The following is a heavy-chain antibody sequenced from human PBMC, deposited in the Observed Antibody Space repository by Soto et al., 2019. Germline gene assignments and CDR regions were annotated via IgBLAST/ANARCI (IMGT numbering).Heavy chain of an antibody. V-gene: IGHV3-13*01. CDR1: GFTFSSYD. Sequence: EVQLVESGGGLVQPGGSLRLSCAASGFTFSSYDMHWVRQATGKGLEWVSAIGTAGDTYYPGSVKGRFTISRENAKNSLYLQMNSLIAEDTAVYYCARAHDYGDLFFHYWGQGTLVTVSS. CDR3: ARAHDYGDLFFHY. J-gene: IGHJ4*02. D-gene: IGHD4-17*01. CDR2: IGTAGDT.